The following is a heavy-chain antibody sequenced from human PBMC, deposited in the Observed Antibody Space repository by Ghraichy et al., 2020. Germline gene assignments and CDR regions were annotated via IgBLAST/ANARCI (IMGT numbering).Heavy chain of an antibody. CDR3: ARVLYYHSRGFSTL. CDR2: IYSGGST. V-gene: IGHV3-53*01. J-gene: IGHJ4*02. Sequence: GGSLRLSCVASGFIFSSNYMSWVRQAPGKGLEWVSVIYSGGSTEYADSVKGRFSISRDNSKNPVYLQLNSLIAEDTAVYYCARVLYYHSRGFSTLWGQGTLGTVSS. CDR1: GFIFSSNY. D-gene: IGHD3-22*01.